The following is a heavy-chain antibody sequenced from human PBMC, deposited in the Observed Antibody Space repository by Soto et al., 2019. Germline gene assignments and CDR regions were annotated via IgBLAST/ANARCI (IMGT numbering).Heavy chain of an antibody. Sequence: AGRSVRLSCSASGFTFGGYIMSWARQAPGKGLDWVSSISSGRSYIYYADSVKGRFTISRDNAKDSLYLQMNSLRAEDTAVYYCARDQYDTSALYTLFSYHYGMDVWGPGTTVTVS. D-gene: IGHD3-22*01. CDR3: ARDQYDTSALYTLFSYHYGMDV. CDR2: ISSGRSYI. J-gene: IGHJ6*02. V-gene: IGHV3-21*01. CDR1: GFTFGGYI.